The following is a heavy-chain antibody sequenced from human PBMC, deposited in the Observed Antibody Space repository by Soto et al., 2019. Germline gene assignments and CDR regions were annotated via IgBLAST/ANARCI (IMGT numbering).Heavy chain of an antibody. CDR3: ARGQRFSDWFDL. CDR2: IYSSGNT. D-gene: IGHD3-3*01. Sequence: NPSETLSLTCSVSGGTISGYYWTWIRQPAGKGLEWIGRIYSSGNTKYNPSLQSRVTMSLDTSNNQFSLRLTSVTAADTAVYYCARGQRFSDWFDLWGQGTLVTVSS. J-gene: IGHJ5*02. CDR1: GGTISGYY. V-gene: IGHV4-4*07.